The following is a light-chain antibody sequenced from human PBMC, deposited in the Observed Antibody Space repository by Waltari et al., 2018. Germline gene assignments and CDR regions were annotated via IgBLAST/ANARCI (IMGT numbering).Light chain of an antibody. CDR3: HQYNNWPPGGT. CDR1: QSVGIN. V-gene: IGKV3-15*01. Sequence: EIVMTQSPAALSVSPGESATLSCRASQSVGINLAWYQQKPGQAPRPLISTASTRATGIPARFSGSGSGTEFTLTINSLQSEDSAIYYCHQYNNWPPGGTFGQGTKVELK. J-gene: IGKJ1*01. CDR2: TAS.